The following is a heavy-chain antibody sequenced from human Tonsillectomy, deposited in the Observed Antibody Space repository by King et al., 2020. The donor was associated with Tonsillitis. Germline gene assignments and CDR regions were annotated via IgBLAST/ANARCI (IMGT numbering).Heavy chain of an antibody. CDR3: AKDLGRSDYPY. D-gene: IGHD3-22*01. J-gene: IGHJ4*02. Sequence: EVQLVESGGGLVQPGGSLRLSCAASGFTFSSYWMHWVRQAPGKGPVWVSRINDDGSTTDYADSVRGRLTISRDNDKNTLYLQMNSLRAEDTAVYYCAKDLGRSDYPYWGQGTLVTVSS. CDR1: GFTFSSYW. CDR2: INDDGSTT. V-gene: IGHV3-74*01.